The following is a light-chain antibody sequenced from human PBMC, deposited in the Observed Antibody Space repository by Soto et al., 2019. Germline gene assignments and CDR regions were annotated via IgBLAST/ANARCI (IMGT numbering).Light chain of an antibody. J-gene: IGLJ2*01. CDR2: DVS. Sequence: QSVLTQPASVSGSPGQSITISCIASSSDVGDYNHVSWYQQHPGKAPKLMIYDVSHRPPGVSNRFSGSKSGNTASLTISRLQTEDEADYYCSSYTTSNTLFGGGTKLTVL. CDR3: SSYTTSNTL. V-gene: IGLV2-14*03. CDR1: SSDVGDYNH.